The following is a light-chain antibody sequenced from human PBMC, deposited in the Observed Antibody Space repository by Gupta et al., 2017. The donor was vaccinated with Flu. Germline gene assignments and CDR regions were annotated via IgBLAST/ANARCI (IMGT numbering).Light chain of an antibody. V-gene: IGLV3-21*02. CDR1: NIGSKS. CDR2: DDS. Sequence: SYVLTQPPSASVAPGQTARIICGGNNIGSKSVQWYQQKSGQAPVLVVYDDSDRPSGIPERFSGSNSGNTATLTISRVEAGDEGDYYCQVWYRDSYHQVFGGGTKLTVL. CDR3: QVWYRDSYHQV. J-gene: IGLJ3*02.